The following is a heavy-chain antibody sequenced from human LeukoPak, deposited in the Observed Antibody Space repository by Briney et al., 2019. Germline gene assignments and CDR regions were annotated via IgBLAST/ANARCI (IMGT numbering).Heavy chain of an antibody. D-gene: IGHD4-17*01. CDR1: GASISSYY. CDR2: IFYSGT. CDR3: ARAYYGGYGSSYYFDY. V-gene: IGHV4-59*01. J-gene: IGHJ4*02. Sequence: SEALSLTCTVSGASISSYYWSWIRQPPGKGLEWIGYIFYSGTDYNPSLKSRVTISLDTSKNQFSLKLSSVTAADTAVYYCARAYYGGYGSSYYFDYWGQGTLVTVSS.